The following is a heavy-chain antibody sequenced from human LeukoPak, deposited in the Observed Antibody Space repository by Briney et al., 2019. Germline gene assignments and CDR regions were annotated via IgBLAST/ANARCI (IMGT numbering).Heavy chain of an antibody. CDR1: GGSFSGYY. V-gene: IGHV4-34*01. J-gene: IGHJ4*02. CDR3: ASAYYDSSGHFDY. D-gene: IGHD3-22*01. Sequence: SETLSLTCAVYGGSFSGYYWSWIRQPPGKGLEWIGEINHSGSTNYNPSLKSRVTISVDTSKNQFSLKLSSVTAADTAVYYCASAYYDSSGHFDYWGQGTLVTVSS. CDR2: INHSGST.